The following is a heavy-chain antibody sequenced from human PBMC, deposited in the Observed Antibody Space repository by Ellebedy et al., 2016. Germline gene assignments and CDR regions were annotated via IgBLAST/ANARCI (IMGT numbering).Heavy chain of an antibody. CDR2: MNPNSGNT. Sequence: ASVKVSXXASGYTFTSYDINWVRQATGQGLEWMGWMNPNSGNTGYAQKFQGRVTMTRSTSISTAYMELTSLRSEDTAVYYCARRTADYFDFWGQGTLVTVSS. CDR3: ARRTADYFDF. CDR1: GYTFTSYD. D-gene: IGHD2-8*02. V-gene: IGHV1-8*01. J-gene: IGHJ4*02.